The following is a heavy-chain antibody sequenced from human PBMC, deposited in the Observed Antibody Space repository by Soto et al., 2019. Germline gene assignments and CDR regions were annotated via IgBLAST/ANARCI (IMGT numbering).Heavy chain of an antibody. CDR1: GYTFTSYY. V-gene: IGHV1-46*01. J-gene: IGHJ6*02. CDR2: INPSGGST. D-gene: IGHD3-3*01. CDR3: ARDYRNSYDFWSGYYFYYYYGMDV. Sequence: ASVKVSCKASGYTFTSYYMHWVRQAPGQGLEWMGIINPSGGSTSYVQKFQGRVTMTRDTSTSTVYMELSSLRSEDTAVYYCARDYRNSYDFWSGYYFYYYYGMDVWGQGPRSPSP.